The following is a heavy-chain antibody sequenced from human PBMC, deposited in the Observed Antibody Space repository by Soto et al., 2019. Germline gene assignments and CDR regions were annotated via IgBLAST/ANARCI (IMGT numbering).Heavy chain of an antibody. CDR2: ISGDGSSE. Sequence: QVQPVESGGGVVQPGRSLRLSCTASGFTFNNYGIHWVRQAPGKGLEWVAVISGDGSSEYYAGSVKGRFTISRENSKNTFYLRMTGMTTEGTAVYYWANCCWRGYVLCGSWGQGTLVTVSS. D-gene: IGHD5-12*01. V-gene: IGHV3-30*18. CDR3: ANCCWRGYVLCGS. CDR1: GFTFNNYG. J-gene: IGHJ5*02.